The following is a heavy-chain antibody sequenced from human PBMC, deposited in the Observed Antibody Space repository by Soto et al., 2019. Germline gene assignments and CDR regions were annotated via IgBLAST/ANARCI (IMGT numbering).Heavy chain of an antibody. CDR1: GGTFSSYA. J-gene: IGHJ4*02. CDR2: INAGNGNT. D-gene: IGHD6-13*01. CDR3: ARESSPYSSFDY. Sequence: ASVKVSCKASGGTFSSYAISWVRQAPGQRLEWMGGINAGNGNTNYSQKFQGRATITRDTSASTAYMELSSLRSEDTAVYYCARESSPYSSFDYWGQGTLVTVSS. V-gene: IGHV1-3*01.